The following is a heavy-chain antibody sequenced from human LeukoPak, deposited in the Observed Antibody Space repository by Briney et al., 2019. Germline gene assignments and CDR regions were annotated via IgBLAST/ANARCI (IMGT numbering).Heavy chain of an antibody. CDR2: ISSSGSTI. CDR3: TTSTVPAAPWEDAFDI. CDR1: GFTFSDYY. D-gene: IGHD2-2*01. V-gene: IGHV3-11*01. Sequence: PGGSLRLSCAASGFTFSDYYMSWIRQAPGKGLEWVSYISSSGSTIYYADSVKGRFTISRDNAKNSLYLQMNSLRAEDTAVYYCTTSTVPAAPWEDAFDIWGQGTMVTVSS. J-gene: IGHJ3*02.